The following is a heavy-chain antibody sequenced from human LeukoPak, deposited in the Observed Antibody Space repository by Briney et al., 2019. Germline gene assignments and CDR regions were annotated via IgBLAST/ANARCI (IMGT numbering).Heavy chain of an antibody. CDR2: ISGSGGST. J-gene: IGHJ4*02. CDR1: GFTFSSYA. CDR3: AKDGVDCSSTSCYGYFDY. D-gene: IGHD2-2*01. Sequence: GGFLRLSCAASGFTFSSYAMSWVRQAPGKGLEWVSAISGSGGSTYYADSVKGRFTISRDNFKNTLYLQMNSLRAEDTAVYYCAKDGVDCSSTSCYGYFDYWGQGTLVSVCS. V-gene: IGHV3-23*01.